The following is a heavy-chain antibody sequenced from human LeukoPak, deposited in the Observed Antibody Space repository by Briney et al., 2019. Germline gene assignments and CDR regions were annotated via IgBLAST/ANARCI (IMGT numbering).Heavy chain of an antibody. CDR3: ARSRDGYNYPIFDY. CDR2: MYTSGST. D-gene: IGHD5-24*01. J-gene: IGHJ4*02. CDR1: GGSISSYY. Sequence: SETLSLTCTVSGGSISSYYWNWIRQPAGKGLEYIGRMYTSGSTNYNPSLKSRVTMSLDTSKNQFSLKLSSVTAADTAVYYCARSRDGYNYPIFDYWGQGTLVTVSS. V-gene: IGHV4-4*07.